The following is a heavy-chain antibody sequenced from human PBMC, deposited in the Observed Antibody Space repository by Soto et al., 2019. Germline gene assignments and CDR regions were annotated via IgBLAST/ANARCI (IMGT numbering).Heavy chain of an antibody. D-gene: IGHD3-3*01. CDR2: IIPIFGTA. CDR3: ATHPGWSGSGAFDY. J-gene: IGHJ4*02. CDR1: GGTFSSYA. Sequence: SVKVSCKASGGTFSSYAISWVRQAPGQGLEWMGGIIPIFGTANYAQKFQGRVTITADKSTSTAYMELSSLRSEDTAVYYCATHPGWSGSGAFDYWGQGTLVTVS. V-gene: IGHV1-69*06.